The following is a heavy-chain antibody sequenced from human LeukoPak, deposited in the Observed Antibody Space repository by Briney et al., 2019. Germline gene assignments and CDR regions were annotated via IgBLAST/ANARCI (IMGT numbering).Heavy chain of an antibody. D-gene: IGHD5-12*01. Sequence: GRSLRLSCAASGFTFDDYAMHWVRQAPGKGLEWVSGISWNSGSIGYADSVKGRFTISRDNAKNSLYLQMNSLRAENTALYYCARGRVGGYSGYELTYFDYWGQGTLVTVSS. V-gene: IGHV3-9*01. CDR3: ARGRVGGYSGYELTYFDY. CDR2: ISWNSGSI. CDR1: GFTFDDYA. J-gene: IGHJ4*02.